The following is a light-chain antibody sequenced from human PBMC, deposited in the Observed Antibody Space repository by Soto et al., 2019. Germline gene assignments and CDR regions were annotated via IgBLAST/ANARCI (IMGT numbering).Light chain of an antibody. Sequence: DIQMTQSPNTLSVSVGDSVSITCRASENVNGHLAWYQQRPGKAPKLLIYEASILESGVPSRFSGSGYGTEFTLTINGLLPEDFVAYYCQQYNNWPSFGQGTKVDIK. CDR3: QQYNNWPS. CDR2: EAS. CDR1: ENVNGH. J-gene: IGKJ1*01. V-gene: IGKV1-5*03.